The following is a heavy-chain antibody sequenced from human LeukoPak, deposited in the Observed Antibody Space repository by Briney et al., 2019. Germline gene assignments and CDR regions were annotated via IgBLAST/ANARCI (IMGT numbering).Heavy chain of an antibody. V-gene: IGHV4-34*01. CDR1: GGSFSGYY. CDR3: ARAGGWVVDASSPYYDYYMDV. Sequence: SETLSLTYAVYGGSFSGYYWSWIRLPAGKGLEWIGEINHSGSTNYNPSLKSRVTISVDTSKKQFSLKLSSVTAADTAVYYCARAGGWVVDASSPYYDYYMDVWGEGTTVTVSS. CDR2: INHSGST. J-gene: IGHJ6*03. D-gene: IGHD2-15*01.